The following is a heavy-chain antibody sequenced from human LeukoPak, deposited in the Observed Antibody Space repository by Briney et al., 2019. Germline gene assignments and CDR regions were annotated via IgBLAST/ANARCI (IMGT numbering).Heavy chain of an antibody. CDR3: AKALSSSFYYFDL. CDR1: GFTFSNYA. CDR2: IHGGGEVT. D-gene: IGHD3-16*02. V-gene: IGHV3-23*01. J-gene: IGHJ2*01. Sequence: PGGSLRLSCAASGFTFSNYAMNWVRQAPEKGLEWVSTIHGGGEVTYYADSVKGRFTISRDNSRTTLYLQMTRLRAEDTAVYYCAKALSSSFYYFDLGGRGTLVTVSS.